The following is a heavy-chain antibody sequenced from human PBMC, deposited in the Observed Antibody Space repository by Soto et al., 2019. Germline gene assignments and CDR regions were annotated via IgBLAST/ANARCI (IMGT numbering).Heavy chain of an antibody. CDR3: AKDREQWLVKAAPEYYFDY. V-gene: IGHV3-23*01. CDR2: ISGSGGST. J-gene: IGHJ4*02. CDR1: GFTFSSYA. Sequence: EVQLLESGGGLVQPGGSLRLSCAASGFTFSSYAMSWVRQAPGKGLEWVSAISGSGGSTYYADSVKGRFTISRDNSKNTLYLQMNSLRAEDTAVYYCAKDREQWLVKAAPEYYFDYWGQGTLVTVSS. D-gene: IGHD6-19*01.